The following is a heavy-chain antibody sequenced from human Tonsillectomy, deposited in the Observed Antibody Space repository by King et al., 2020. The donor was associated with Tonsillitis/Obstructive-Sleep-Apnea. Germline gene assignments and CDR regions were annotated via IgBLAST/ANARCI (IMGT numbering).Heavy chain of an antibody. Sequence: ERQLVQSGAEVKKPGESLKISCKGSGYSFTNYWIAWVRQMPGKGLEWMGVIYPGDSTTSYSPSFQGQVTISADKSISTAYLQWSSLKASDTAAYYCARHPTGFPNWFDPWGQGTLVTVSS. CDR3: ARHPTGFPNWFDP. D-gene: IGHD4-17*01. CDR2: IYPGDSTT. CDR1: GYSFTNYW. V-gene: IGHV5-51*01. J-gene: IGHJ5*02.